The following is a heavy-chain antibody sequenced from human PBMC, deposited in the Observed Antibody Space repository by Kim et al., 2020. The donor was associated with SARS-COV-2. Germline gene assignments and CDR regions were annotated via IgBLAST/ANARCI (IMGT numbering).Heavy chain of an antibody. CDR1: GYSFTSYW. D-gene: IGHD3-22*01. CDR2: IYPGDSDT. J-gene: IGHJ2*01. V-gene: IGHV5-51*01. CDR3: ARRALDYYDRKYWYFDL. Sequence: GESLKISCKGSGYSFTSYWIGWVRQMPGKGLEWMGIIYPGDSDTRYSPSFQGQVTISADKSISTAYLQWSSLKASDTAMYYCARRALDYYDRKYWYFDLWGRGTLVTVSS.